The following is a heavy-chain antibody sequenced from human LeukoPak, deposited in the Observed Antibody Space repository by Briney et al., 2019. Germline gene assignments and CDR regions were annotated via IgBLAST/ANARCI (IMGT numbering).Heavy chain of an antibody. CDR1: GFTFSDYY. D-gene: IGHD2-8*01. J-gene: IGHJ6*02. CDR2: LITSSTYT. V-gene: IGHV3-11*05. Sequence: GGSLRLSCAASGFTFSDYYMSWIRQAPGKGPEWVSYLITSSTYTNYADSVKGRFTISRDNAKNSLYLQMNSLRAEDTAVYYCTRGIRNGPYGMDVWGQGTTVTVSS. CDR3: TRGIRNGPYGMDV.